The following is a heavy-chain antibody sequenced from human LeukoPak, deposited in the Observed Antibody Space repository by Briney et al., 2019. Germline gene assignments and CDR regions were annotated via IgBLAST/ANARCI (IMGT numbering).Heavy chain of an antibody. Sequence: GGSLRLSCVASGFVFSSHGMNWVRQAPGKGLEWVAVISYDGSNKYYADSVKGRFTISRDNSKNTLYLQMNSLRAEDTAVYYCARAGLEWLSMIRDYYYYYGMDVWGQGTTVTVSS. CDR3: ARAGLEWLSMIRDYYYYYGMDV. CDR2: ISYDGSNK. D-gene: IGHD3-3*01. CDR1: GFVFSSHG. J-gene: IGHJ6*02. V-gene: IGHV3-30*19.